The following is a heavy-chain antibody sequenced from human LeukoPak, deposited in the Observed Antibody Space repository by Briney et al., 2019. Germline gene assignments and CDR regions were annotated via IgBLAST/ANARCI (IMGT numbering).Heavy chain of an antibody. CDR3: ASYPGMRLGFY. CDR1: GFTFSSYS. Sequence: GGSLRLSCAASGFTFSSYSMNWVRQAPGKGLEWVSYISSSSSTIYYADSVKGRFTISRDNAKNSLYLQMNSLRAEDTAVYYCASYPGMRLGFYWGQGTLVTVSS. J-gene: IGHJ4*02. CDR2: ISSSSSTI. D-gene: IGHD3-10*01. V-gene: IGHV3-48*01.